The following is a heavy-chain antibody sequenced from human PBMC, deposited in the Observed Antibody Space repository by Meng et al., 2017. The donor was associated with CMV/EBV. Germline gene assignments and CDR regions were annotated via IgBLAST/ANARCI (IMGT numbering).Heavy chain of an antibody. CDR2: IGTAGDT. D-gene: IGHD3-10*01. Sequence: GESLKISCAASGFTLSSYDMHWVRQATGKGLEWVSAIGTAGDTYYPGSVKGRFTISRENAKNSLYLQMNSLRAGDTAVYYCARAPPTFPPSGLGMDVWGQGTTVTVSS. CDR1: GFTLSSYD. J-gene: IGHJ6*02. V-gene: IGHV3-13*01. CDR3: ARAPPTFPPSGLGMDV.